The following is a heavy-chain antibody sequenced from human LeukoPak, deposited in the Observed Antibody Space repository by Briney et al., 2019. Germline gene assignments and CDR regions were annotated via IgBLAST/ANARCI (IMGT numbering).Heavy chain of an antibody. CDR3: ARDRIHEALAVAPDY. CDR2: ISAYNGNT. Sequence: ASVKVSCKASGGTFSSYAISWVRQAPGQGLEWMGWISAYNGNTNYAQKLQGRVTMTTDTSTSTAYMELRSLRSDDTAVYYCARDRIHEALAVAPDYWGQGTLVTVSS. D-gene: IGHD6-19*01. CDR1: GGTFSSYA. J-gene: IGHJ4*02. V-gene: IGHV1-18*01.